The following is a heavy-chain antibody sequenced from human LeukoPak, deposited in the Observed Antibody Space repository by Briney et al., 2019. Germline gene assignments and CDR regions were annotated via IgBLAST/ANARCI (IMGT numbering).Heavy chain of an antibody. J-gene: IGHJ4*02. CDR1: GGSISSSSYY. D-gene: IGHD5-18*01. Sequence: PSETLSLTCTVSGGSISSSSYYWGCIRQPPGKGLEWIGSIYYSGSTYYNPSPKSRVTISVDTSKNQFSLKLSSVTAADTAVYYCARRSDTAMGFDYWGQGALVTVSS. CDR3: ARRSDTAMGFDY. CDR2: IYYSGST. V-gene: IGHV4-39*01.